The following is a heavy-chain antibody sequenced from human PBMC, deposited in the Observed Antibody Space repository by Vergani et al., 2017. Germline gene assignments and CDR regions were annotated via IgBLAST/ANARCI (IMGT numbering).Heavy chain of an antibody. V-gene: IGHV4-34*01. CDR2: IYTSGST. J-gene: IGHJ6*02. CDR1: GGSFSGYY. Sequence: QVQLQQWGAGLLKPSETLSLTCAVYGGSFSGYYWSWIRQPPGKGLEWIGYIYTSGSTNYNPSLKSRVTISVDTSKNQFSLKLSSVTAADTAVYYCASGYDSSYYYYGMDVWGQGTTVTVSS. D-gene: IGHD5-12*01. CDR3: ASGYDSSYYYYGMDV.